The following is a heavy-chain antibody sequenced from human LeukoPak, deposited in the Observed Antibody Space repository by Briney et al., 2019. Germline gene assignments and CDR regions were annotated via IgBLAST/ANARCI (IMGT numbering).Heavy chain of an antibody. CDR1: GYTFTVYY. D-gene: IGHD3-9*01. J-gene: IGHJ4*02. V-gene: IGHV1-2*02. CDR2: INPNSGGT. CDR3: ARGDYDILTGLDY. Sequence: ASVKVSFKASGYTFTVYYMHWVRQAPGQGLEWMGWINPNSGGTNYAQKFQGRVTMTRDTSISTAYMELSSLRSEDTAVYYCARGDYDILTGLDYWGQGTLVTVSS.